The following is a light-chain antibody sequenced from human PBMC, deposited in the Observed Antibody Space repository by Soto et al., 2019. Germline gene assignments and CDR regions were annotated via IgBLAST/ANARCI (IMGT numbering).Light chain of an antibody. J-gene: IGLJ1*01. CDR1: SSDVGSYNL. V-gene: IGLV2-23*02. CDR2: EVS. Sequence: QSALTQPASVSGSRGQSTTISCTGTSSDVGSYNLVSWYQQHPGKAPKLMIYEVSKRPSGVSNRFSGSKSGNTASLTISGLQAEDEADYYCCSYAGSSTLVFGTGTKVTVL. CDR3: CSYAGSSTLV.